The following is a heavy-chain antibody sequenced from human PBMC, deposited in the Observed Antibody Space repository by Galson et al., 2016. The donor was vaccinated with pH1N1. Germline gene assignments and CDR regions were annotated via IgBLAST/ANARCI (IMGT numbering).Heavy chain of an antibody. D-gene: IGHD3-16*01. CDR2: INPDGSKK. CDR1: GFTFSTYW. Sequence: SLRLSCAASGFTFSTYWMSWVRQAPGKGLEWVANINPDGSKKYYVDSVKGRFTISRDNAKNSLYLQMNSLRVEDAALYYSMKQIGGAGGSWGQGTLVTVSS. CDR3: MKQIGGAGGS. V-gene: IGHV3-7*01. J-gene: IGHJ5*02.